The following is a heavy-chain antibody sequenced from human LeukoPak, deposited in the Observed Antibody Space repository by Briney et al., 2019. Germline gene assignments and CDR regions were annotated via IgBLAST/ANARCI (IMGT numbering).Heavy chain of an antibody. CDR3: ARHKRYSYAFYYGMDV. J-gene: IGHJ6*02. D-gene: IGHD5-18*01. CDR1: GFTFSSYE. Sequence: PGGSLRLSCAASGFTFSSYEMNWVRQAPGKGLEWVSYISSSGSTIYYADSVKGRFTISRDNAKNSLYLQMNSLRAEDTAVYYCARHKRYSYAFYYGMDVWGQGTTVTVSS. V-gene: IGHV3-48*03. CDR2: ISSSGSTI.